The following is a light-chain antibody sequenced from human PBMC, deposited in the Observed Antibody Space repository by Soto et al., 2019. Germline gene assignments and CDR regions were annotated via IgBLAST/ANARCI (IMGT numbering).Light chain of an antibody. CDR1: QSISSW. CDR2: KAS. J-gene: IGKJ1*01. Sequence: DIQMTQTPSTLSASVGDRFAITCRASQSISSWLAWYQQKPGKAPKLLIYKASSLESGVPSRFSGSGSGTEFTLTINSLQPDDFATYYCQQYNSYWTFGQGTKVDIK. CDR3: QQYNSYWT. V-gene: IGKV1-5*03.